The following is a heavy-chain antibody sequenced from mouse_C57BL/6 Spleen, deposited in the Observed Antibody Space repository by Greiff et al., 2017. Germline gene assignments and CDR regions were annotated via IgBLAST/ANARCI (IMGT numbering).Heavy chain of an antibody. J-gene: IGHJ2*01. V-gene: IGHV1-82*01. CDR3: ARGGDFDY. CDR2: IYPGDGDT. CDR1: GYAFSSSW. Sequence: QVQLQQSGPELVKPGASVKISCKASGYAFSSSWMNWVKQRPGKGLEWIGRIYPGDGDTNYNGKFKGKATLTADKSSSTAYIQLSSLTSEDSAVYFCARGGDFDYWGQGTTLTVSS.